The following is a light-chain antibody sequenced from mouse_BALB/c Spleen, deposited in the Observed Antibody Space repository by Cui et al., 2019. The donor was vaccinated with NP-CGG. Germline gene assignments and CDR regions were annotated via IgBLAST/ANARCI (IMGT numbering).Light chain of an antibody. CDR3: ALWYSNHWV. Sequence: QAVVTQESALTTSPGETVTLTCRSSTGAVTTSNYANWVQEKPDHLFTGLIGGTKNRAPGVPARFSGSLIGDKAALTITWAQTEDEAIYFCALWYSNHWVFGGGTKLTVL. CDR2: GTK. J-gene: IGLJ1*01. CDR1: TGAVTTSNY. V-gene: IGLV1*01.